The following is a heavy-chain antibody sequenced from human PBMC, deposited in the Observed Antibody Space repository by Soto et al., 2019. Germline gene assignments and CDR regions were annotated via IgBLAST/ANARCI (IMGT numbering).Heavy chain of an antibody. Sequence: SETLSLTCTVSGGSISSGGYYWSWIRQHPGKGLERIGYIYYSGSTYYNPSLKSRVTISVDTSKNQFSLKLSSVTAADTAVYYCARVVHCSGGSCYSAEYYFDYWGQGTLVTVSS. D-gene: IGHD2-15*01. J-gene: IGHJ4*02. CDR3: ARVVHCSGGSCYSAEYYFDY. CDR2: IYYSGST. CDR1: GGSISSGGYY. V-gene: IGHV4-31*03.